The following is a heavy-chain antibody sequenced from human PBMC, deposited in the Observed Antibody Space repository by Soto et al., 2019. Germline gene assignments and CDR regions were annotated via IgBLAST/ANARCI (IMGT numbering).Heavy chain of an antibody. CDR3: ARALDYGGRWYFDL. J-gene: IGHJ2*01. D-gene: IGHD4-17*01. CDR1: GFSLSTSGVA. CDR2: IYWDDDK. Sequence: QITLTESGPTLVKPTQTLTLTCTFSGFSLSTSGVAVGWIRQPPGKALEWLTLIYWDDDKSYSPSLKSRLTIAMDNSKNPVVLTVANMDPVDTATYYCARALDYGGRWYFDLWGRGTLVTVSS. V-gene: IGHV2-5*02.